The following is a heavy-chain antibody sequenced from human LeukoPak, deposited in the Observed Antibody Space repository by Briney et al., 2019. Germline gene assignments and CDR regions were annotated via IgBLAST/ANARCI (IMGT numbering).Heavy chain of an antibody. Sequence: SQTLSLTCTVSGGSISSYYWSWIRQPAGKGLEWIGRIDTSGNTNYKPSLKSRVTMSVDTSKNQFSLKLSSVTAADTAVYYCARVSSSWYQDWYFDLWGRGTLVTVSS. CDR2: IDTSGNT. D-gene: IGHD6-13*01. CDR1: GGSISSYY. J-gene: IGHJ2*01. CDR3: ARVSSSWYQDWYFDL. V-gene: IGHV4-4*07.